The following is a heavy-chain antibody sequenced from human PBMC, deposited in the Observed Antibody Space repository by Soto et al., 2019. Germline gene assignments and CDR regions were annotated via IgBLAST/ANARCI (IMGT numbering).Heavy chain of an antibody. CDR1: GFXVSSNY. J-gene: IGHJ1*01. CDR3: ARDRVESGYPEYFQH. V-gene: IGHV3-53*01. CDR2: IYSGGST. Sequence: GGSLRLSCAVSGFXVSSNYMSCVRQAPGKGLEWVSVIYSGGSTYYADSVKGRFTISRDNSKNTLYLQMNSLRAEDTAVYYCARDRVESGYPEYFQHWGQGTLVTVSS. D-gene: IGHD3-22*01.